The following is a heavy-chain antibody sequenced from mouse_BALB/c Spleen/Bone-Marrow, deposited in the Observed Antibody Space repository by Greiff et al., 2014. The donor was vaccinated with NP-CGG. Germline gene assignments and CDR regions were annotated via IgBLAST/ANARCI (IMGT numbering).Heavy chain of an antibody. D-gene: IGHD2-3*01. V-gene: IGHV1-54*01. CDR3: ARYDGYFDY. Sequence: VQLVESGAERVRPGTSVKVSCKTSGYAFTDYLMEWLKQRPGQGLEWIGVINPGSGSTNYNEKFKDKATLTADKSSSTAYIQLSSLTSDDSAVYFCARYDGYFDYWGQGTTLTVSS. CDR1: GYAFTDYL. CDR2: INPGSGST. J-gene: IGHJ2*01.